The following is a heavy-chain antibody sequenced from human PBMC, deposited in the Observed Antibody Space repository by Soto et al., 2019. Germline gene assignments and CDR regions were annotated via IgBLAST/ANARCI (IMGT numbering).Heavy chain of an antibody. D-gene: IGHD2-8*01. V-gene: IGHV1-69*13. CDR3: ARFYCSNGVCQHYYYYGMDV. CDR2: IIPIFGTA. J-gene: IGHJ6*02. Sequence: SVKVSCKASGGTFSSYAISWVRQAPGQGLEWMGGIIPIFGTANYAQKFQGRVTITADESTSTAYMELSSLRSEDTAVYYCARFYCSNGVCQHYYYYGMDVWGQGTTVTVSS. CDR1: GGTFSSYA.